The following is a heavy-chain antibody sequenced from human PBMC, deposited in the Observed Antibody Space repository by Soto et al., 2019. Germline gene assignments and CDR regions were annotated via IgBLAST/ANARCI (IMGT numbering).Heavy chain of an antibody. D-gene: IGHD3-22*01. Sequence: PGGSLRLSCAASGFTFSTSGMHWVRLVTGKGLEWVAVISDDGSKKYYADSVKGRFTISRDNSKNTLYLQMNSLGAEDTAVYYCAKEWVYDSSGWSFDYWGQGT. J-gene: IGHJ4*02. CDR1: GFTFSTSG. V-gene: IGHV3-30*18. CDR2: ISDDGSKK. CDR3: AKEWVYDSSGWSFDY.